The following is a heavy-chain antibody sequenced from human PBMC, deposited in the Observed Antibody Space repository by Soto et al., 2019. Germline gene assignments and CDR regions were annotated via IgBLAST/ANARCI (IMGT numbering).Heavy chain of an antibody. D-gene: IGHD6-6*01. Sequence: SETLSLTCTVSGGSISSSSYYWGWIRQPPGKGLEWIGSIYYSGSTYYNPSLKSRVTISVDTSKNQFSLKLSSVTAADTAVYYCATAPSSSPDAFDIWGQGTMVTVSS. CDR3: ATAPSSSPDAFDI. J-gene: IGHJ3*02. CDR1: GGSISSSSYY. V-gene: IGHV4-39*01. CDR2: IYYSGST.